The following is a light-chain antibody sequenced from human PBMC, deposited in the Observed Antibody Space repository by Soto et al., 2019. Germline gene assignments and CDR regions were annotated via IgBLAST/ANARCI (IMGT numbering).Light chain of an antibody. CDR1: QSISDA. CDR3: QQYDNWPWT. V-gene: IGKV3-15*01. J-gene: IGKJ1*01. Sequence: EIVLTQSPSTLSLSPGGRSALSCGASQSISDALAWYQQKPGQAPRLLIHGASTLAPGFPARFSGSGSGTDFTLTISSLQSEDFAVYYCQQYDNWPWTFGQGTKVDIK. CDR2: GAS.